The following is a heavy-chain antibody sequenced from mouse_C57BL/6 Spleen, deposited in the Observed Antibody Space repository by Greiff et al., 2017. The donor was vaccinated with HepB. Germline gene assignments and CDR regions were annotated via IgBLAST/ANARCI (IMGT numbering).Heavy chain of an antibody. D-gene: IGHD2-12*01. J-gene: IGHJ2*01. CDR3: ARKRDCYDVTFDY. Sequence: QVQLQQSGAELVRPGTSVKLSCKASGYTFTSYWMHWVKQRPGQGLEWIGVIDPSDSYTNYNQKFKGKATLTVDTSSSTAYMQLSSLTSEDSSVYYCARKRDCYDVTFDYWGQGTTLTVSS. CDR1: GYTFTSYW. V-gene: IGHV1-59*01. CDR2: IDPSDSYT.